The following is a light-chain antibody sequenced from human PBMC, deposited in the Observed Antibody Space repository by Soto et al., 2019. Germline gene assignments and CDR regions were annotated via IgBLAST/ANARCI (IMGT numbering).Light chain of an antibody. CDR3: SSYTSTNTLI. Sequence: QSALTQPASVSGSPGQSITISCTGTSSDVGDYNYVSWYQQHPGKAPKLLIYGVSNRPSGISSHFSGSKSGNTASLTISGLQAEDEADYYCSSYTSTNTLILGGGTKLTVL. CDR2: GVS. V-gene: IGLV2-14*01. J-gene: IGLJ2*01. CDR1: SSDVGDYNY.